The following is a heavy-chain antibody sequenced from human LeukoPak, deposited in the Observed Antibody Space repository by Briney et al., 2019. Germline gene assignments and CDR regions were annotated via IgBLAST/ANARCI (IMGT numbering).Heavy chain of an antibody. J-gene: IGHJ6*02. CDR1: GYTFTGYY. D-gene: IGHD3-10*01. CDR3: ARIAVRGVIYGMDV. V-gene: IGHV1-2*02. Sequence: GASVKVSCKASGYTFTGYYMHWVRRAPGQGLEWMGWINPNSGGTNYAQKFQGRVTMTRDTSISTAYMELSRLRSDDTAVYYCARIAVRGVIYGMDVWGQGTTVTVSS. CDR2: INPNSGGT.